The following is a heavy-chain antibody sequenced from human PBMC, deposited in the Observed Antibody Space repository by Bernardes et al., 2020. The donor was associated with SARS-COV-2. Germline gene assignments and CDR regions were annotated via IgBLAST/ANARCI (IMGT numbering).Heavy chain of an antibody. D-gene: IGHD6-19*01. CDR1: GGSISSSSYY. J-gene: IGHJ4*02. Sequence: SETLSLTCTVSGGSISSSSYYWGWIRQPPGKGLEWIGSIYYSGSTYYNPSLKSRVTISVDTSKTQFSLKLSSVTAADTAVYYCARDGSGYSSGWYRGGYYFGDYWGQGTLVTVSS. CDR2: IYYSGST. CDR3: ARDGSGYSSGWYRGGYYFGDY. V-gene: IGHV4-39*02.